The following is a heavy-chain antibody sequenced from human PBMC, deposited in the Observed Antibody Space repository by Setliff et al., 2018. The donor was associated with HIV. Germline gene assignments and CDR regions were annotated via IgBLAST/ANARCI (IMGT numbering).Heavy chain of an antibody. CDR2: IYVGGSV. Sequence: KASETLSLTCTVSGGSMNSDSYSWTWLRQPAGKGPELIGHIYVGGSVIYNPSLASRVTISMVPSKNQFSLDLSSVTAADTAKYYCARAKTIGVSAVFFDPWGQGRPVT. J-gene: IGHJ5*02. D-gene: IGHD3-3*01. V-gene: IGHV4-61*09. CDR1: GGSMNSDSYS. CDR3: ARAKTIGVSAVFFDP.